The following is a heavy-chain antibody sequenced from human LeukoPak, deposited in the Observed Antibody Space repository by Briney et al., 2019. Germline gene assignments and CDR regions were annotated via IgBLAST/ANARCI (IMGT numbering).Heavy chain of an antibody. D-gene: IGHD5-24*01. Sequence: GGSLRLSCAASGFTFSTYWMSWVRQAPGKGLEWVSAISGSGGSTYYADSVKGQFTISRDNSKNTLYLQMNSLRAEDTAAYFSAKDPVRSRDGYNYLFDYWGQGTLVTVSS. V-gene: IGHV3-23*01. CDR2: ISGSGGST. J-gene: IGHJ4*02. CDR3: AKDPVRSRDGYNYLFDY. CDR1: GFTFSTYW.